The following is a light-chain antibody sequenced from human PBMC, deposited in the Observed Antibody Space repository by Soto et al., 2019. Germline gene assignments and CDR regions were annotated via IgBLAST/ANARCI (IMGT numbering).Light chain of an antibody. CDR3: CSFAGSSSYV. CDR2: EVT. J-gene: IGLJ1*01. CDR1: SSDVGSYDF. Sequence: QSALTQPASVSGSPGQSITISCTGSSSDVGSYDFVSWYQQQPGKAPQLMIYEVTKRPSGVSNRFSGSKSGNTASLTISGFQFEDETDFYCCSFAGSSSYVFGTGTKVTVL. V-gene: IGLV2-23*02.